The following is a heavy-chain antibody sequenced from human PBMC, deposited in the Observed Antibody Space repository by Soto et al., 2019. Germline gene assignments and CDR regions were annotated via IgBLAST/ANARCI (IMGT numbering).Heavy chain of an antibody. V-gene: IGHV4-4*02. J-gene: IGHJ6*02. CDR3: AGTDGYIGEGYYCGMDV. CDR1: GGSISSSNW. D-gene: IGHD3-10*01. Sequence: PSETLSLTCAVSGGSISSSNWWSWVRQPPGKGLEWIGEIYHSGSTNYNPSLRSRVTISVDKSKNQFSLKLSSVTAADTAVYYCAGTDGYIGEGYYCGMDVWGQGTTVTVSS. CDR2: IYHSGST.